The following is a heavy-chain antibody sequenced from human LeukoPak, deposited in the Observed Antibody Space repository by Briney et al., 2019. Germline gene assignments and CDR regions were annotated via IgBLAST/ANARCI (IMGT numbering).Heavy chain of an antibody. V-gene: IGHV5-10-1*01. CDR1: GYSFTSYW. J-gene: IGHJ5*02. CDR2: IDRSDCYT. D-gene: IGHD2-2*01. Sequence: GGSLRISCKGSGYSFTSYWMSWVRQVPGKGLEWMGRIDRSDCYTNYRASFQGHVTISAAKSISTAYLQCSSLTASDTAMYYCARSIGYCSSTSCPNSFDPWGQGTLVTVSS. CDR3: ARSIGYCSSTSCPNSFDP.